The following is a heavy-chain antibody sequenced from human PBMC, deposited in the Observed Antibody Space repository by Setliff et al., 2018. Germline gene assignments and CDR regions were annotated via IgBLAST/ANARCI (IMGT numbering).Heavy chain of an antibody. V-gene: IGHV3-48*03. J-gene: IGHJ4*02. D-gene: IGHD3-3*01. CDR2: ISSSGSTI. CDR1: GFTFSSYE. Sequence: PGGSLRLSCAASGFTFSSYEMNWVRQAPGKGLEWVSYISSSGSTIYYADSVKGRFTISRDNAKNSLYLQMNSLRAEDTAMYHCARGTFSDFWSGDYYDYWGQGTLVTVSS. CDR3: ARGTFSDFWSGDYYDY.